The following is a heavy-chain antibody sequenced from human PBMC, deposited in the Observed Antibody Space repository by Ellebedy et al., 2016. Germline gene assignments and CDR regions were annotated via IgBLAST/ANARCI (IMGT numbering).Heavy chain of an antibody. J-gene: IGHJ5*02. CDR2: IYYNGGT. D-gene: IGHD3-10*01. CDR3: ARDKDYSSTKGGFDP. V-gene: IGHV4-59*01. Sequence: SETLSLTXTVSGGSISSYYWTWIRQCPGKGLEWIGYIYYNGGTKYNHSLTSRVTMSVDTSRNQFSLKLSSVTAADTAVYYCARDKDYSSTKGGFDPWGQGTLVTVSS. CDR1: GGSISSYY.